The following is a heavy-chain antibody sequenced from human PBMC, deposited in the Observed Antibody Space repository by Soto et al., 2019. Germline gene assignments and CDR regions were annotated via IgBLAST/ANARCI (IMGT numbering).Heavy chain of an antibody. CDR3: SRDDVYCSGGSCYGVRMDV. J-gene: IGHJ6*03. Sequence: EVQLVESGGDLVQPGGSLRLSCAASGFTVSSHYMNWVRQAPGKGLEWVSLIQSGGSTFYADSVKGRFTISRDNSKNTLFLQMNSLRVEYTAMYYCSRDDVYCSGGSCYGVRMDVWGRGTTVTVSS. V-gene: IGHV3-66*01. D-gene: IGHD2-15*01. CDR2: IQSGGST. CDR1: GFTVSSHY.